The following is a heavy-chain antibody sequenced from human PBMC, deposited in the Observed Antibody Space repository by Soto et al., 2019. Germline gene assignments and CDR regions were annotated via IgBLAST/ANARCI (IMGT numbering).Heavy chain of an antibody. Sequence: PSETLSLTCTVSGGSISSHYWSWFRQPPGKGLEWIGYIYYSGSTKYKPSLKSRVTISVDTPKNQVSLKLSSVTAADTAVYYCARAYDSSIPGDQWGQGILVTVS. D-gene: IGHD3-22*01. CDR3: ARAYDSSIPGDQ. V-gene: IGHV4-59*11. CDR1: GGSISSHY. J-gene: IGHJ4*02. CDR2: IYYSGST.